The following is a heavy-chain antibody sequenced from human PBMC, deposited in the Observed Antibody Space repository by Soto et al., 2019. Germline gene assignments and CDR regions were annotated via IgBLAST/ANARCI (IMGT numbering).Heavy chain of an antibody. CDR3: AKDLGIVGATSCFDY. V-gene: IGHV3-30*18. Sequence: GGSLRLSCAASGFTFSSYGMHWVRQAPGKGLEWVAVISYDGSNKYYADSVKGRFTISRDNSKNTLYLQMNSLRAEDTAVYYCAKDLGIVGATSCFDYWGQGTLVTVYS. D-gene: IGHD1-26*01. CDR1: GFTFSSYG. CDR2: ISYDGSNK. J-gene: IGHJ4*02.